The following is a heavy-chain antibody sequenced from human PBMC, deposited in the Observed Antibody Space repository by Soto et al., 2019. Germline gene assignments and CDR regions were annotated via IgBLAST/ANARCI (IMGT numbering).Heavy chain of an antibody. V-gene: IGHV3-23*01. CDR2: ISGSGGST. Sequence: PGGSLRLSCAASGFTFSSYAMSWVRQAPGKGLEWVSAISGSGGSTYYADYVKGRFTISRDNSKNTLYLQMNSLRTEDTAVYYCTTDRPSYDSSGYYYFPDAFDIWGQGTMVTVSS. CDR3: TTDRPSYDSSGYYYFPDAFDI. J-gene: IGHJ3*02. D-gene: IGHD3-22*01. CDR1: GFTFSSYA.